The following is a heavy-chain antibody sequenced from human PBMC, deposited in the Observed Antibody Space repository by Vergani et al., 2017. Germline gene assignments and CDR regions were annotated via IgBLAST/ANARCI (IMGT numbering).Heavy chain of an antibody. CDR3: AKKGGSLYYYGVDV. D-gene: IGHD1-26*01. Sequence: EVQLVESGGDLVQPGRSLRLSCQTSGFNFGEYGVSWVRQAPGKGLEWIGFIRSKTYGATTEYAASVRGRFTISRDNSKDTLFLQMNGLRPEDTGTYFCAKKGGSLYYYGVDVWGQGTTITVSS. CDR2: IRSKTYGATT. V-gene: IGHV3-49*04. CDR1: GFNFGEYG. J-gene: IGHJ6*02.